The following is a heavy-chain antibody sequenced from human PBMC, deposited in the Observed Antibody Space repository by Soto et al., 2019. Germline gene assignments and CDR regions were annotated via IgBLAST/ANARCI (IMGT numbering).Heavy chain of an antibody. CDR3: ARDGHLLWFGELLSPYNWFDP. V-gene: IGHV1-18*01. J-gene: IGHJ5*02. Sequence: GASVKVSCKASGYTFTSYGISWVRQAPGQGLEWMGWISAYNGNTNYAQKLQGRVTMTTDTSTSTAYMELRSLRSDDTAVYYCARDGHLLWFGELLSPYNWFDPWGQGTLVTVSS. D-gene: IGHD3-10*01. CDR1: GYTFTSYG. CDR2: ISAYNGNT.